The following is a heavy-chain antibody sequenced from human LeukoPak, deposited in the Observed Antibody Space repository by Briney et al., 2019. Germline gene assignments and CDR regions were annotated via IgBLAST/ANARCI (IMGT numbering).Heavy chain of an antibody. D-gene: IGHD2-15*01. J-gene: IGHJ4*02. CDR3: AGDMGLLLFDY. V-gene: IGHV4-34*01. CDR1: GGSFSGYY. Sequence: PSETLSLTCAVYGGSFSGYYWSWIRQPPGKGLEWIGEINHSGSTNYNPSLKSRVTISVDTSKNQFSLKLSSVTAADTAVYYCAGDMGLLLFDYWGQGTLVTVSS. CDR2: INHSGST.